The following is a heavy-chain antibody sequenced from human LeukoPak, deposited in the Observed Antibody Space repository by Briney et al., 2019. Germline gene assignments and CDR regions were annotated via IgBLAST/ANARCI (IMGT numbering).Heavy chain of an antibody. V-gene: IGHV4-59*01. CDR1: GGSISSYY. Sequence: PSETLSLTXTVSGGSISSYYWSWIGQPPGKGLEWIGYNYYSGSTNYNPSLKSRVTISVDTSKNQFSLKLSSVTAADTAVYYCARVTSGYSSSWYVDYWGQGTLVTVSS. CDR3: ARVTSGYSSSWYVDY. D-gene: IGHD6-13*01. CDR2: NYYSGST. J-gene: IGHJ4*02.